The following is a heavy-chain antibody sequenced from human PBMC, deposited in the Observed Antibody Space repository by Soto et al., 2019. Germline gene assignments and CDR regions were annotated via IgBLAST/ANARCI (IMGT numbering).Heavy chain of an antibody. CDR2: IYYSGST. V-gene: IGHV4-59*08. Sequence: SETLSLTCTVSGGSISSYYWSWIRQPPGKGLGWIGYIYYSGSTNYNPSLKSRVTISVDTSKSQFSLKLSSVTAADTAVYYCARHGRPGAASGSYYNSWFDPWGQGTLVTVSS. J-gene: IGHJ5*02. CDR3: ARHGRPGAASGSYYNSWFDP. CDR1: GGSISSYY. D-gene: IGHD3-10*01.